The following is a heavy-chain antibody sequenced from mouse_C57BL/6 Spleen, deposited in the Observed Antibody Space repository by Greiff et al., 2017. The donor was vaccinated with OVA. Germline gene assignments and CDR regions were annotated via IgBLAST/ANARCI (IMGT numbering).Heavy chain of an antibody. D-gene: IGHD2-4*01. V-gene: IGHV1-55*01. J-gene: IGHJ2*01. CDR1: GYTFTSYW. CDR2: IYPGSGST. Sequence: QVQLQQPGAELVKPGASVKMSCKASGYTFTSYWITWVKQRPGQGLEWIGDIYPGSGSTNYNEKFKSKATLTVDTSSSTAYMQLSSLTSEDSAVYYCARSGDYDYDPYYFDYWGQGTTLTVSS. CDR3: ARSGDYDYDPYYFDY.